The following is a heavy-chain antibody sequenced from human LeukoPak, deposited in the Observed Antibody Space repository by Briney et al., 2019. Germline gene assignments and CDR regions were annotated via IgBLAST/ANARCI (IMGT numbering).Heavy chain of an antibody. V-gene: IGHV3-33*01. Sequence: GGSLRLSCAASGFTFSSYGMHWVRQAPGKGLEWVAVIWYDGSNKYYADSVKGRFTISRDNSKNTLYLQMNSLRAEDTAVYYCARDLGKERIALAQDFGEWGQGTLVAVSS. D-gene: IGHD6-19*01. CDR1: GFTFSSYG. J-gene: IGHJ4*02. CDR3: ARDLGKERIALAQDFGE. CDR2: IWYDGSNK.